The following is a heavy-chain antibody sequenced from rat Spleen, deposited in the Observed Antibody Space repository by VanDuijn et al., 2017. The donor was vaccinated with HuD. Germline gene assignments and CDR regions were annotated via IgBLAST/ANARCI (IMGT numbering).Heavy chain of an antibody. CDR3: ARLGGG. J-gene: IGHJ2*01. D-gene: IGHD4-6*01. V-gene: IGHV2-1*01. CDR2: IWGDEST. Sequence: QVQLKESGPGLVQPPQTLSLLCTVPGFALIRNSVHWVRQPPGKGLEWKGGIWGDESTDFNSVLISGLSIYRDTSKSQVFLKMNSLQTEGTAMYFCARLGGGWGQGVMVSVSS. CDR1: GFALIRNS.